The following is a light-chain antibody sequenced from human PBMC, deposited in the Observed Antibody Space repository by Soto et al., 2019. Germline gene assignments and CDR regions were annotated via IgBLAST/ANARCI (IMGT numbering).Light chain of an antibody. V-gene: IGKV1-5*01. Sequence: DIQMTHSPSTLSASVGDRVSITFRASQSISNWLAWYQQKPGKAPKLLIYAASTLQSGVPSRFSGSGSGTDFTLTISCLQSEDFAAYYCQQYYSYPRTFGQGTKVDIK. CDR1: QSISNW. CDR2: AAS. J-gene: IGKJ1*01. CDR3: QQYYSYPRT.